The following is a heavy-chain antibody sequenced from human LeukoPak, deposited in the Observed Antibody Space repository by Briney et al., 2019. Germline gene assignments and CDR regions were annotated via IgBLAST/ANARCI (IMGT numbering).Heavy chain of an antibody. Sequence: PSETLSLTCAVSGGSISSGGYSWRWIRQPPGTGLEWIGYIYYSDTYYNPSLKSRVTISADTSKNQFSLRLNSVTAADTAVYYCASHSGGYAYWGQGTLVTVSS. CDR3: ASHSGGYAY. CDR2: IYYSDT. D-gene: IGHD5-12*01. CDR1: GGSISSGGYS. J-gene: IGHJ4*02. V-gene: IGHV4-30-4*07.